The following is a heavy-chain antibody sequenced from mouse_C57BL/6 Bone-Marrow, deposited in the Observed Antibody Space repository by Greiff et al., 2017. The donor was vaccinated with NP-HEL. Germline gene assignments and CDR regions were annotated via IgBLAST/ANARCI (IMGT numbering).Heavy chain of an antibody. CDR2: INPNYGTT. CDR1: GYSFTDYN. CDR3: AFYYYGSRCAMDY. Sequence: EVQLKQSGPELVKPGASVKISCKASGYSFTDYNMNWVKQSNGKSLEWIGVINPNYGTTSYNQKFKGKATLTVDQSSSTAYMQLNSLTSEDSAVYYCAFYYYGSRCAMDYWGQGTSVTVSS. D-gene: IGHD1-1*01. J-gene: IGHJ4*01. V-gene: IGHV1-39*01.